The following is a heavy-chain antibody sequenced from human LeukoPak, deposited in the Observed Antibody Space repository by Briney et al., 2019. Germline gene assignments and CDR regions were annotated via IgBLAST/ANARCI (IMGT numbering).Heavy chain of an antibody. CDR1: GFTFDDYA. Sequence: GGSLRLSCAASGFTFDDYAMSWVRQAPGKGLEGVSLIRSKAYDGTTEYAASVKGRFSIPRDDSKSVAYLQMNSLKTEDTAVYHCTRARSTNPYDSSGYPDYWGQGTLVTVSS. CDR3: TRARSTNPYDSSGYPDY. CDR2: IRSKAYDGTT. D-gene: IGHD3-22*01. J-gene: IGHJ4*02. V-gene: IGHV3-49*04.